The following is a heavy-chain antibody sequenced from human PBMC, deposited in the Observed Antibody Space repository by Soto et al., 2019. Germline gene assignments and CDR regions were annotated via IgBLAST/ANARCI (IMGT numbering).Heavy chain of an antibody. CDR3: ARDGVVPTMD. Sequence: QVQMVQSGAEVKKPGDSVKVSCKASGNSFTGYYVHWVRQAPGQGLEWMGWINPKSGGTKYAQKFQGRVTMTRDTSINTAYMELSSLRSDDTAVYFCARDGVVPTMDWGQGTLVTVSS. CDR1: GNSFTGYY. D-gene: IGHD5-12*01. J-gene: IGHJ4*02. CDR2: INPKSGGT. V-gene: IGHV1-2*02.